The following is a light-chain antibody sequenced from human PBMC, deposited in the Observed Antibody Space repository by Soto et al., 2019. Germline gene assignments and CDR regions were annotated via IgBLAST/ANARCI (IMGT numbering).Light chain of an antibody. J-gene: IGLJ3*02. CDR3: SLYTTTSSWV. CDR2: EVS. CDR1: ASDVGSYNR. Sequence: QSVLTQPPSVSGSPGQSVTISCTGTASDVGSYNRVSWYQQPPGAAPKLMIYEVSNRPSGVPDRSSGSKSGNTASLTISGLLAEDEGDYYCSLYTTTSSWVFGGGTKLTVL. V-gene: IGLV2-18*01.